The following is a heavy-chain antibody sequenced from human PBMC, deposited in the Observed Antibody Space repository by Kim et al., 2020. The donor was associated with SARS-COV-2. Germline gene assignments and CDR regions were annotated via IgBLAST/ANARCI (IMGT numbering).Heavy chain of an antibody. D-gene: IGHD3-10*01. CDR1: GYSFTSYW. J-gene: IGHJ2*01. Sequence: GESLKISCKGSGYSFTSYWIGWVRQMPGKGLEWMGIIYPGDSDTRYSPSFQGQVTISADKSISTAYLQWSSLKASDTAMYYCARPHTLPDNPSGAYWYFDLWGRGTLVTVSS. CDR3: ARPHTLPDNPSGAYWYFDL. CDR2: IYPGDSDT. V-gene: IGHV5-51*01.